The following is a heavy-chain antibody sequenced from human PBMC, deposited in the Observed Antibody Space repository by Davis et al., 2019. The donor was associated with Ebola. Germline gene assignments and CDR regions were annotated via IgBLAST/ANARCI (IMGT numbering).Heavy chain of an antibody. D-gene: IGHD6-19*01. CDR1: GFTFSNAW. CDR2: ITSTGSNT. J-gene: IGHJ4*02. CDR3: VKTKGPTSGWYGAFGVFDS. V-gene: IGHV3-64D*06. Sequence: GESLKISCVASGFTFSNAWMAWVRQAPGKGLHFVSAITSTGSNTYYPDSVKGRFSISRDNSRNTVYLHLSRLTTEDTAVYYCVKTKGPTSGWYGAFGVFDSWGQGTQVTVSS.